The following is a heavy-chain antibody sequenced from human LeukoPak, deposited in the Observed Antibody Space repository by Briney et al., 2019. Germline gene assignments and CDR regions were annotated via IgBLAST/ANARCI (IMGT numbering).Heavy chain of an antibody. J-gene: IGHJ4*02. CDR1: GYTFTGYY. V-gene: IGHV1-69*04. CDR3: ARDGDYGGNSRFVVFDY. D-gene: IGHD4-23*01. Sequence: GASVKVSCKASGYTFTGYYMHWVRQAPGQGLEWMGRIIPILGIANYAQKFQGRVTITADKSTSTAYMELSSLRSEDTAVYYCARDGDYGGNSRFVVFDYWGQGTLVTVSS. CDR2: IIPILGIA.